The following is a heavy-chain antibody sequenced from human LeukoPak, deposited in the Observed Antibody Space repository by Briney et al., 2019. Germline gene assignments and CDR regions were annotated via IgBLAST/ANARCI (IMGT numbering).Heavy chain of an antibody. CDR3: ARGDNGYNYYFDY. J-gene: IGHJ4*02. CDR2: IYYSGST. V-gene: IGHV4-59*01. Sequence: PSETLSLTCTVSGGSISSYYWSWIRQPPGEGLEWIGYIYYSGSTNYNPSPKSRVTISVDTSKNRFSLKLSSVTAADTAVYYCARGDNGYNYYFDYWGQGTLVTVSS. D-gene: IGHD5-24*01. CDR1: GGSISSYY.